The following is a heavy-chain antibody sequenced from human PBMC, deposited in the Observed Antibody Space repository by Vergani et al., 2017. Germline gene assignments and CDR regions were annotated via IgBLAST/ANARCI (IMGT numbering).Heavy chain of an antibody. Sequence: QVQLQESGPGLVKPSQTLSLTCTVSGGSISSGDYYWSWIRQPPGKGLEWIGYIYYSGSTYYNPSLKSRVTISVDTSKNQFSLKLSSVTAADTAVYYCARVHPGGSYSYYYYYMDVWGKGTTVTVSS. V-gene: IGHV4-30-4*08. D-gene: IGHD1-26*01. J-gene: IGHJ6*03. CDR1: GGSISSGDYY. CDR3: ARVHPGGSYSYYYYYMDV. CDR2: IYYSGST.